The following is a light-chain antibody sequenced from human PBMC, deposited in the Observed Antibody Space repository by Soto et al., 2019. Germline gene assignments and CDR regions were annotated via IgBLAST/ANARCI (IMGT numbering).Light chain of an antibody. V-gene: IGLV2-14*01. CDR3: SSYTSSSTRGV. J-gene: IGLJ2*01. CDR1: SIDVGGYNY. CDR2: DVS. Sequence: QSALTQPASVSGSPGQSITISCTGTSIDVGGYNYVSWYQQHPGKAPKLMIYDVSNRPSGVSNRFSGSKSGNTASLTISGLQAEDEADYYCSSYTSSSTRGVFGGGTQLTVL.